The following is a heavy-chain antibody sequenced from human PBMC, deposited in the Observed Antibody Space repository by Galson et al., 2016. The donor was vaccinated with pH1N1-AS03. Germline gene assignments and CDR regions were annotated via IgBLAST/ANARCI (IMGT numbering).Heavy chain of an antibody. D-gene: IGHD4-23*01. V-gene: IGHV5-10-1*01. J-gene: IGHJ6*02. CDR1: GYTFTSYW. CDR2: IDPSDSYT. CDR3: VGLEEGNSSGMDV. Sequence: QSGAEVKKPGESLRISCKSSGYTFTSYWISWVRQMPGKGLEWMGRIDPSDSYTNYSPSFQGHVTISADKSISTAYLQWSSLKASDIAMYYCVGLEEGNSSGMDVWGQGTTVTVSS.